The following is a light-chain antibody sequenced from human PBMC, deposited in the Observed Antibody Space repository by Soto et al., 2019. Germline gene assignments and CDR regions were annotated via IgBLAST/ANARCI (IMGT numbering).Light chain of an antibody. CDR2: EGH. V-gene: IGLV2-23*01. CDR3: CLYIGATTYV. CDR1: NVFVGSFSL. J-gene: IGLJ1*01. Sequence: ALTQPATVSFAPGQSITISCTLTNVFVGSFSLVSWYQRHPGKAPKVMISEGHRRPSGVPDRFSGSTSVNSASLTISGLQADDEADYYCCLYIGATTYVFGTGTKVSVL.